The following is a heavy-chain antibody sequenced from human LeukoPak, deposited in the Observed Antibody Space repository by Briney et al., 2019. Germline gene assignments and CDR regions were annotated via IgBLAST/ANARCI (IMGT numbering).Heavy chain of an antibody. V-gene: IGHV3-23*01. Sequence: PGGSLRLSCAASGFTFSSYAMSWVRQAPGKGLEWVSAISGSGGSTYYADSVKGRFTISRDNSKNTLYLQMNSLRAEDTAVYYCARSFWVKGGSQSNSWYYFDYWGQGTLVTVSS. CDR1: GFTFSSYA. J-gene: IGHJ4*02. D-gene: IGHD2-2*01. CDR2: ISGSGGST. CDR3: ARSFWVKGGSQSNSWYYFDY.